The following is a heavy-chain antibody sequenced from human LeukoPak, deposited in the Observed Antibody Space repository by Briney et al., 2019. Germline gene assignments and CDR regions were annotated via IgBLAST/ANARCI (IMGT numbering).Heavy chain of an antibody. D-gene: IGHD2-2*01. CDR1: GFTFSSYS. V-gene: IGHV3-48*01. J-gene: IGHJ4*02. CDR3: ARDRQYCSSTSCPVKEFDY. Sequence: GGSLRLSCAASGFTFSSYSMNWVRQAPGKGLEWVSYISSSGSTIYYADSVKGRFTISRDNAKNSLYLQMNSLRAEDTAVYYCARDRQYCSSTSCPVKEFDYWGQGTLVTVSS. CDR2: ISSSGSTI.